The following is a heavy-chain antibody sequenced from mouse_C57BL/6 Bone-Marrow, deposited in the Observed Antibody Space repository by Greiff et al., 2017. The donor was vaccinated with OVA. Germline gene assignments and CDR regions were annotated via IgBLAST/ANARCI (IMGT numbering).Heavy chain of an antibody. Sequence: EVQLQQSGAELVRPGASVKLSCTASGFTIKDDYMHWVNQRPEQGLEWIGWIDPENGDTEYASKFQGKATITADTSSTTAYLQLSSLTSEDTAVYYCTTGGNYYYFDFWGQGTTLTVSS. CDR3: TTGGNYYYFDF. D-gene: IGHD1-1*01. CDR1: GFTIKDDY. J-gene: IGHJ2*01. V-gene: IGHV14-4*01. CDR2: IDPENGDT.